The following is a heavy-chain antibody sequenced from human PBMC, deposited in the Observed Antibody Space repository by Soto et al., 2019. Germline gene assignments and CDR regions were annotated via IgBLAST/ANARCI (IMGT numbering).Heavy chain of an antibody. Sequence: SLRLSCTASGFSFGDYAMIWVRQAPGKGLEWVGFIRTKARGGTTEHAASVKGRFTISRDDSTSIAYLQMNSLKPEDTAVYYCVTYCCGDCSEFYWGQGTLVTVS. CDR1: GFSFGDYA. V-gene: IGHV3-49*04. J-gene: IGHJ1*01. CDR3: VTYCCGDCSEFY. D-gene: IGHD2-21*02. CDR2: IRTKARGGTT.